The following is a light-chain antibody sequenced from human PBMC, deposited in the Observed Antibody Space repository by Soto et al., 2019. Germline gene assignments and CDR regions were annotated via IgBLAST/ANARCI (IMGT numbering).Light chain of an antibody. CDR1: QSVSSSY. CDR3: QQYGSSSWT. J-gene: IGKJ1*01. CDR2: GTS. V-gene: IGKV3-20*01. Sequence: EIVLTQSPGTLSLSPGERATLSCRASQSVSSSYLAWYQQKPGQAPRLLIYGTSSRATAIPDRFSGSGCGRDFSLTISRLEPEDFAVYYCQQYGSSSWTFGQGTKVEIK.